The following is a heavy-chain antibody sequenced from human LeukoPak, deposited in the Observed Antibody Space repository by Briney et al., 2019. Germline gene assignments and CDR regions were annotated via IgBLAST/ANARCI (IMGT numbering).Heavy chain of an antibody. CDR1: EFTFSAFW. CDR2: INQDGSRK. Sequence: GGSLRLSCAASEFTFSAFWMSWVRQAPGKGLEWVANINQDGSRKHYVDSVKGRFTVSRDNAENSLYLQTYSLRAEDTAIYYCARLWGDATIFDLWGQGTLVTVSS. CDR3: ARLWGDATIFDL. V-gene: IGHV3-7*01. J-gene: IGHJ4*02. D-gene: IGHD5-12*01.